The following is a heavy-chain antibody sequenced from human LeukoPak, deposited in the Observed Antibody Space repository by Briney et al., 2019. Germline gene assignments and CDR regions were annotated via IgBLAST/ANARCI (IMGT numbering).Heavy chain of an antibody. CDR1: GFTFSSYG. J-gene: IGHJ4*02. CDR3: ATGSGSYYDS. Sequence: TGGSLRLSYAASGFTFSSYGMHWVRQAPGKGLEWVAVISYGGSNKYYADSVKGRFTISRDNSKNTLYLQMNSLRAEDTAVYYCATGSGSYYDSWGLGTLVTVSS. CDR2: ISYGGSNK. V-gene: IGHV3-30*03. D-gene: IGHD3-10*01.